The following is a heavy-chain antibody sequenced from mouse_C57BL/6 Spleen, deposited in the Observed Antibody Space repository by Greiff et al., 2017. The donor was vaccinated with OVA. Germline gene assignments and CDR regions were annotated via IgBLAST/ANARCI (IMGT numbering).Heavy chain of an antibody. J-gene: IGHJ4*01. CDR2: IWSDGST. CDR3: ARHLLWSYAMDY. Sequence: LVAPSQSLSITCTVSGFSLTSYGVPWVRQPPGKGLEWLVVIWSDGSTTYNSALKSRLSISKDNSKSQVFLKMNSLQTDDTAMYYCARHLLWSYAMDYWGQGTSVTVSS. CDR1: GFSLTSYG. V-gene: IGHV2-6-2*01. D-gene: IGHD2-1*01.